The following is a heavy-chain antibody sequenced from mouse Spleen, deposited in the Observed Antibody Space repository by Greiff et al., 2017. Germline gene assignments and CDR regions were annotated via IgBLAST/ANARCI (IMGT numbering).Heavy chain of an antibody. D-gene: IGHD1-1*01. J-gene: IGHJ1*01. CDR2: ISSGGSYT. Sequence: EVQGVESGGGLVKPGGSLKLSCAASGFTFSSYAMSWVRQTPEKRLEWVATISSGGSYTYYPDSVKGRSTISTDNANNTLYLQMSSLRSEHTTMYYCAREGYYYGSSYFYWYFDVWGEGTTVTVSS. CDR1: GFTFSSYA. V-gene: IGHV5-9-3*01. CDR3: AREGYYYGSSYFYWYFDV.